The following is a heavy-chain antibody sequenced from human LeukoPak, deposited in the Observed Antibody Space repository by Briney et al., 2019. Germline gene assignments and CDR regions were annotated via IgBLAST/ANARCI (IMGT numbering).Heavy chain of an antibody. CDR3: TAYYDFWSGYDFDY. V-gene: IGHV3-15*01. CDR1: GFTSSNAW. Sequence: GGSLRLSCAASGFTSSNAWMSWVRQAPGKGLEWVGRIKSKTDGGTTDYAAPVKGRFTISRDDSKNTLYLQMNSLKTEDTAVYYCTAYYDFWSGYDFDYWGQGTLVTVSS. CDR2: IKSKTDGGTT. J-gene: IGHJ4*02. D-gene: IGHD3-3*01.